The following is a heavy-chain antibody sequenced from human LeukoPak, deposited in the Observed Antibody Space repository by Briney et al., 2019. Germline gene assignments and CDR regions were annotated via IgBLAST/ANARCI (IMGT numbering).Heavy chain of an antibody. CDR1: GFTFSSYA. CDR3: ARNDFCSGWLGDY. V-gene: IGHV3-23*01. CDR2: ISGSGGST. J-gene: IGHJ4*02. Sequence: GGSLRLSCAASGFTFSSYAMSWVRQAPGKGLEWVSAISGSGGSTYYADSVKGRFTISRDTSKNTLFLQMNSLRVEDTAVYYCARNDFCSGWLGDYWGQGTLVTVFS. D-gene: IGHD6-19*01.